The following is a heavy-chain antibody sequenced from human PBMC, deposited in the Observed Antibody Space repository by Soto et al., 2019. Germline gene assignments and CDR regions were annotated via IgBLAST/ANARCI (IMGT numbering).Heavy chain of an antibody. J-gene: IGHJ6*02. D-gene: IGHD3-3*01. CDR1: GGSISSYY. Sequence: PSETLSLTCTVSGGSISSYYWIWIRQPPGKGLEWIGYIYYSGSTNYNPSLKSRVTISVDTSKNQFSLKLSSVTAADTAVYYCARVSKGDAAWYYDFWSGYPTPNYYYYGMDVWGQGTTVTVSS. CDR3: ARVSKGDAAWYYDFWSGYPTPNYYYYGMDV. CDR2: IYYSGST. V-gene: IGHV4-59*01.